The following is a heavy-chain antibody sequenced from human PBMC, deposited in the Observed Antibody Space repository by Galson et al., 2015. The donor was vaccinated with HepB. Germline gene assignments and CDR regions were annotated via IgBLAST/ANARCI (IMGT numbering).Heavy chain of an antibody. Sequence: SLRLSCAASGLTFSSYAMHWVRQAPGKGLAWVAVISYDGSNKYYADSVKGRFTISRDNSKNTLYLQMNSLRAEDTAVYYCARDNWGSGYYYGMDVWGQGTTVTVSS. CDR1: GLTFSSYA. CDR2: ISYDGSNK. CDR3: ARDNWGSGYYYGMDV. V-gene: IGHV3-30*04. D-gene: IGHD7-27*01. J-gene: IGHJ6*02.